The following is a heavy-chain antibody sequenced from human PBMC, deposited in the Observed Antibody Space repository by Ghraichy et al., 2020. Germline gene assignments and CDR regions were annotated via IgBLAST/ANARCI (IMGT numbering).Heavy chain of an antibody. CDR3: ARASPDYDILTGYILGIFDY. Sequence: SETLSLTCTVSGGSISSYYWSWIRQPPGKGLEWIGYIYYSGSTNYNPSLKSRVTISVDTSKNQFSLKLSSVTAADTAVYYCARASPDYDILTGYILGIFDYWGQGTLVTVSS. CDR2: IYYSGST. CDR1: GGSISSYY. D-gene: IGHD3-9*01. V-gene: IGHV4-59*01. J-gene: IGHJ4*02.